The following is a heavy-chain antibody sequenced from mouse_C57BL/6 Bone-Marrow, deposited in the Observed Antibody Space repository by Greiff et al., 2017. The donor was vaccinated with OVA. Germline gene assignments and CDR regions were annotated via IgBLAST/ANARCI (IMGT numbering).Heavy chain of an antibody. CDR3: ARSPQITTVVVRCLGY. V-gene: IGHV1-69*01. J-gene: IGHJ2*01. CDR2: VDPSDSYT. Sequence: QVQLQQPGAELVMPGASVKLSCKASGYTFTSYWMHWVKQRPGQGLEWIGEVDPSDSYTNYNQKFKGKSTLTVDKSSSTAYMQLSSLTSEDSAVYYGARSPQITTVVVRCLGYWGQGTTLTVSS. CDR1: GYTFTSYW. D-gene: IGHD1-1*01.